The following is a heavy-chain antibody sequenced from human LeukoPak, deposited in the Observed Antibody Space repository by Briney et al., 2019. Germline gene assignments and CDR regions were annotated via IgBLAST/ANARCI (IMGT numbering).Heavy chain of an antibody. Sequence: PGGSLRLSCAASGFTFSSYAMSWVRQAPGKGLEWVSGISGSGGSTYYADSVKGRFTISRDNAKNSLYLQMNSLRAEDAAVYYCAESSVVTATSPPGYWGQGTLVTVSS. D-gene: IGHD2-21*02. CDR3: AESSVVTATSPPGY. CDR1: GFTFSSYA. J-gene: IGHJ4*02. V-gene: IGHV3-23*01. CDR2: ISGSGGST.